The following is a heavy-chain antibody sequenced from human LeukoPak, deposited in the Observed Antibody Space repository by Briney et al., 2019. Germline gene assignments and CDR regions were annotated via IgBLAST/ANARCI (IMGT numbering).Heavy chain of an antibody. CDR3: ALIEYSSSDDAFDI. V-gene: IGHV3-30*02. D-gene: IGHD6-6*01. J-gene: IGHJ3*02. CDR2: IRYDGSNK. Sequence: GGSLRLSCAASGFTFSSYGMHWVRQAPGKGLEWVAFIRYDGSNKYYADSVKGRFTISRDNSKNTLYLQMNSLRAEDTAVYYCALIEYSSSDDAFDIWGQGTMVTVSS. CDR1: GFTFSSYG.